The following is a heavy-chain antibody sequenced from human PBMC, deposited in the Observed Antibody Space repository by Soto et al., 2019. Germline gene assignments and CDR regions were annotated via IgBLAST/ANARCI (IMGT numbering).Heavy chain of an antibody. CDR2: IIPIFGTA. V-gene: IGHV1-69*06. J-gene: IGHJ6*02. CDR3: ARVFSGYYDSSGYHLLGMDV. Sequence: SVKVSCKASGGTFSIYAISCVVQSPLRWREGMGGIIPIFGTANYAQKFQGRVTITADKSTSTAYMELSSLRSEDTAVYYCARVFSGYYDSSGYHLLGMDVWGQGTTVTVSS. CDR1: GGTFSIYA. D-gene: IGHD3-22*01.